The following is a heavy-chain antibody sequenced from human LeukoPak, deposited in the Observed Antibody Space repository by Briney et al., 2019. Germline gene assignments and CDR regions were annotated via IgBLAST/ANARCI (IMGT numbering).Heavy chain of an antibody. D-gene: IGHD3-10*01. CDR1: GGSISSYY. J-gene: IGHJ4*02. Sequence: SETPSLTCTVSGGSISSYYWSWIRQPPGKGLEWIGYIYYSGSTNYNPSLKSRVTISVDTSKNQFSLKLSSVTAADTAVYYCARALWFGELGDWGQGALVTVSS. CDR3: ARALWFGELGD. V-gene: IGHV4-59*01. CDR2: IYYSGST.